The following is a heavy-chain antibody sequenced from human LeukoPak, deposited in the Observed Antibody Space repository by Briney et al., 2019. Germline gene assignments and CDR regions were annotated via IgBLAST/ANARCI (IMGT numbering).Heavy chain of an antibody. Sequence: GGSLRLSCAASGLTFSSYAMSWVRQAPGKGLEWDLPIKGRFTISRDNSKNTLYLQINSLRAEDTAVYYCARRPGYGFDYWGQGTLVTVSS. CDR2: I. J-gene: IGHJ4*02. CDR1: GLTFSSYA. V-gene: IGHV3-23*01. CDR3: ARRPGYGFDY. D-gene: IGHD5-12*01.